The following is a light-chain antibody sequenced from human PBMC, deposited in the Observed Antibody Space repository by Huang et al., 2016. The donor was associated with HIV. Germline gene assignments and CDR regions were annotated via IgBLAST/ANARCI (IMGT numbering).Light chain of an antibody. CDR1: QSVNTK. CDR2: DAT. V-gene: IGKV3D-15*01. CDR3: QQYSDWLT. Sequence: VMMQSPATLSVSPGERATLSCRAGQSVNTKLAWYHQKPGQAHRLLIYDATTRATGIPARFSGSWSGTEFTLTISSLQSEDFAFYYCQQYSDWLTFGGGTKVEIK. J-gene: IGKJ4*01.